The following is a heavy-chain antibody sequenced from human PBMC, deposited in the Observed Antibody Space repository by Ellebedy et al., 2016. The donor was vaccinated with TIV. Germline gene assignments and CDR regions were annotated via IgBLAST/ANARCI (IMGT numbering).Heavy chain of an antibody. D-gene: IGHD4-17*01. CDR3: ARRASYGDYAVQVNPWFDP. V-gene: IGHV3-7*01. Sequence: GESLKISCAASGFNFRSYWMAWVRQAPGKGLEWVAKIRQEGDEIYYVESVKGRFTICRDNAKNSLFLQMNSLRVEDTAVYYCARRASYGDYAVQVNPWFDPWGQGTLVTVSS. J-gene: IGHJ5*02. CDR1: GFNFRSYW. CDR2: IRQEGDEI.